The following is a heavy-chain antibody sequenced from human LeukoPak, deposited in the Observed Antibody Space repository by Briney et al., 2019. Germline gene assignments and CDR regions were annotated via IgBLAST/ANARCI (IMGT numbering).Heavy chain of an antibody. CDR2: IYSGGST. J-gene: IGHJ6*03. V-gene: IGHV3-53*01. D-gene: IGHD3-3*01. CDR3: ARGGVNDFWSGYYTGIGDYYYMDV. CDR1: GFTVSSTY. Sequence: GGSLRLSCAAAGFTVSSTYMSWVRQAPGKGLEWVSVIYSGGSTYYADSVKGRFTTSRDNSKNTLYLQMNSLRAEDTAVYYCARGGVNDFWSGYYTGIGDYYYMDVWGKGTTVTVSS.